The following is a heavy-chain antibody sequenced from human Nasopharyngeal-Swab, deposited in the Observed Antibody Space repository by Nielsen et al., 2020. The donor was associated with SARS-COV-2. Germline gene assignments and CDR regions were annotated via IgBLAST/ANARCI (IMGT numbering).Heavy chain of an antibody. D-gene: IGHD5-24*01. Sequence: WIRQRPGKGLEWIGSIYYSGRTYYNPSLKSRVTISVDTSKNQFSLKMSSVTAADTAVYYCARDTVKRRWLQLDSGYYYYYGMDVWGQGTTVTVSS. CDR3: ARDTVKRRWLQLDSGYYYYYGMDV. V-gene: IGHV4-39*07. J-gene: IGHJ6*02. CDR2: IYYSGRT.